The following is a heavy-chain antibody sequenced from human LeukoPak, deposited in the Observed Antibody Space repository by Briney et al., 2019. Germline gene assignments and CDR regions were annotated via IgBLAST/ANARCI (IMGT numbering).Heavy chain of an antibody. Sequence: GRSLRLSCAASGFTFSSYAMHWVRQAPGKGLEWVAVISYDGSNKYYADSVKGRFTISRDNSKNTLYLQMNSLRAEDTAVYYCAKLQMGRSVPDYWGQGTLVTVSS. D-gene: IGHD1-1*01. CDR3: AKLQMGRSVPDY. J-gene: IGHJ4*02. V-gene: IGHV3-30-3*02. CDR1: GFTFSSYA. CDR2: ISYDGSNK.